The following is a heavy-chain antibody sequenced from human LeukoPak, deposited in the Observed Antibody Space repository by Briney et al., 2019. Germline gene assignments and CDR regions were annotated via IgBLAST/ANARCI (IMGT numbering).Heavy chain of an antibody. CDR1: GGSISSYY. D-gene: IGHD5-18*01. V-gene: IGHV4-59*01. J-gene: IGHJ4*02. CDR2: IYYSGST. CDR3: ARDRWLGY. Sequence: SETLSLTCTVSGGSISSYYWSWVRQPPGKGLEWIGYIYYSGSTNYNPSLKSRVTISVGTSKSQSSRKVSSVTAADTAVYYWARDRWLGYWGQGTLVTVSS.